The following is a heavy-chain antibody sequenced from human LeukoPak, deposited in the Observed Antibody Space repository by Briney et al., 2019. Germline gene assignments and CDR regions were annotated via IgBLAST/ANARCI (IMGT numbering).Heavy chain of an antibody. CDR3: ARSYDSSGYYLLDY. Sequence: ASVKVSCKASGYTFTSYGISWVRQAPGQGLEWMGWISAYNGNTNYAQKLQGRVTMTTDTSTSTAYMELSSLRSEDTAVYYCARSYDSSGYYLLDYWGQGTLVTVSS. J-gene: IGHJ4*02. V-gene: IGHV1-18*01. CDR1: GYTFTSYG. D-gene: IGHD3-22*01. CDR2: ISAYNGNT.